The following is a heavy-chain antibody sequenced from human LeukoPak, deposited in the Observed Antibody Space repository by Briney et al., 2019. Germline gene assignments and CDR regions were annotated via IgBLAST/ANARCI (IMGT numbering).Heavy chain of an antibody. CDR2: IYYSGST. CDR1: GGSISSGDYY. CDR3: AGIDMGYYYGMDV. V-gene: IGHV4-30-4*01. Sequence: SETLSLTCTVSGGSISSGDYYWSWIRQPPGKGLEWIGYIYYSGSTYYNPSLKSRVTISVDTSKNQFSLKLSSVTAADTAVYYCAGIDMGYYYGMDVWGQGTTVTVSS. D-gene: IGHD3-9*01. J-gene: IGHJ6*02.